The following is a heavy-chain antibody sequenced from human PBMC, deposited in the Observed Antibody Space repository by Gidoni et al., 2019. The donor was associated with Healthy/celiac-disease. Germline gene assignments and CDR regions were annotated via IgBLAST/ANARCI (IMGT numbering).Heavy chain of an antibody. CDR3: ARQDTNYYGSGSYDY. J-gene: IGHJ4*02. V-gene: IGHV3-64*01. Sequence: EVQLVESGGGLVQPGGSLRLSCAASGFTFRSYAMHWVRQAPGKGLEYVSAISSKGGSTYYANSVKGRFTISRDNSKNTLYLQMGSLRAEDMAVYYCARQDTNYYGSGSYDYWGQGTLVTVSS. CDR1: GFTFRSYA. CDR2: ISSKGGST. D-gene: IGHD3-10*01.